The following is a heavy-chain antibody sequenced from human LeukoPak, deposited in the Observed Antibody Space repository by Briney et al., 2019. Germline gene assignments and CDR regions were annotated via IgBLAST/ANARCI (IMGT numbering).Heavy chain of an antibody. D-gene: IGHD3-9*01. Sequence: SETLSLTCTVSGGPIGSSSYYWGWIRQPPGKGLEWIGDIYYSGSTYYNPSLKSRVTISVDTSKNQFSLKLSSVTAADTAVYYCARHLSLRYFDWLSDAAYWGIDYWGQGTLVTVSS. CDR3: ARHLSLRYFDWLSDAAYWGIDY. CDR2: IYYSGST. V-gene: IGHV4-39*01. J-gene: IGHJ4*02. CDR1: GGPIGSSSYY.